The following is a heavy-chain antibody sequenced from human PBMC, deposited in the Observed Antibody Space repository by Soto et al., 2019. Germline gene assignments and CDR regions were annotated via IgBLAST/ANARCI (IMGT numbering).Heavy chain of an antibody. Sequence: QVQVVQSGAEVKKHGASVKVSCKASGYTFTSYGISWVRQAPGQGLEWMGWINAYNGNTKYAQKLKGRVTMTTDTSTSTAYMELRSLRSDDTAVDYCARDLGGGISAPWGQGTLVTVSS. J-gene: IGHJ5*02. CDR3: ARDLGGGISAP. CDR1: GYTFTSYG. CDR2: INAYNGNT. V-gene: IGHV1-18*01. D-gene: IGHD6-13*01.